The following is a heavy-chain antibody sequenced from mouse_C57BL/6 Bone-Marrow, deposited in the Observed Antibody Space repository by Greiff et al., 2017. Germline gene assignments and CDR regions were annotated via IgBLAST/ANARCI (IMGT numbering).Heavy chain of an antibody. J-gene: IGHJ1*03. D-gene: IGHD2-2*01. CDR1: GYTFTSYW. CDR2: IDPSDSYT. Sequence: QVQLQQPGAELVRPGTSVKLSCKASGYTFTSYWMHWVKQRPGQGLEWIGVIDPSDSYTKYNQKFKGKATLTVDTSSSTAYMQLSSLTSEDSAVYYCARCGYERDFDVWGTGTTVTVSS. CDR3: ARCGYERDFDV. V-gene: IGHV1-59*01.